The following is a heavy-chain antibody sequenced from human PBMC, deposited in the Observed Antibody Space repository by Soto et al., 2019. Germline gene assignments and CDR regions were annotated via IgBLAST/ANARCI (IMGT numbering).Heavy chain of an antibody. Sequence: GGSLRLSCAASGFTFSSYWMHWVRQAPGKGLVWVSRINSDGSNTNYADSVKGRFTISRDNSKNTLYLQMNSLRAEDTAVYYCAKDRDDFWSGYVDYWGQGTLVTVSS. V-gene: IGHV3-74*01. CDR1: GFTFSSYW. CDR2: INSDGSNT. J-gene: IGHJ4*02. D-gene: IGHD3-3*01. CDR3: AKDRDDFWSGYVDY.